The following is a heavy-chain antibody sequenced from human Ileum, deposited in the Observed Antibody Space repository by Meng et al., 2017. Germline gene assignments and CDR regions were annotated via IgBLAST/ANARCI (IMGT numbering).Heavy chain of an antibody. CDR1: GGSFSGYY. D-gene: IGHD1-26*01. CDR3: ARRVGATPYAYNWLDP. J-gene: IGHJ5*02. Sequence: QVQLTLCGAGLLKPSEPLALPCGVYGGSFSGYYWSWIRQPPGKGLEWIGEIDHSGGTNYNPSLKNRVTISVDTSNNRFSLKLSSVKAADTALYFCARRVGATPYAYNWLDPWGQGTLVTVSS. CDR2: IDHSGGT. V-gene: IGHV4-34*01.